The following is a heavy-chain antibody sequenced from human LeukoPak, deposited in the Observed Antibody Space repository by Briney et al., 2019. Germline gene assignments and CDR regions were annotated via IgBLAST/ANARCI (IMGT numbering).Heavy chain of an antibody. V-gene: IGHV4-59*01. CDR2: ISYSGTT. D-gene: IGHD3-22*01. CDR3: ARAISYYDNSGYSYYFDY. J-gene: IGHJ4*02. Sequence: SETLSLTCTVSGGSITAYYWSWIRQPPGKRLEWIGYISYSGTTKYNPSLKSRVTMSVDTSKNQFSLKLSSVTTTDTAVYYCARAISYYDNSGYSYYFDYWGQGTLVPVSS. CDR1: GGSITAYY.